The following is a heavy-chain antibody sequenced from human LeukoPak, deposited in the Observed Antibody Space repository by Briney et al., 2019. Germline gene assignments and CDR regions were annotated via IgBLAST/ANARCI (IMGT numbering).Heavy chain of an antibody. CDR2: IIPIFGTA. D-gene: IGHD6-13*01. CDR3: AREEQQLVEDLVFDY. Sequence: SVKVSCKASGGTFSSYAVSWVRQAPGQGLEWMGGIIPIFGTANYAQKFQGRVTITADESTSTAYMELSSLRSEDTAVYYCAREEQQLVEDLVFDYWGQGTLVTVSS. J-gene: IGHJ4*02. V-gene: IGHV1-69*13. CDR1: GGTFSSYA.